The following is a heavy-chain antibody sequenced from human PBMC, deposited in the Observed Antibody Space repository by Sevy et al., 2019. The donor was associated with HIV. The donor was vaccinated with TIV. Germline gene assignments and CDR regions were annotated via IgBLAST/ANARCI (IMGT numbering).Heavy chain of an antibody. D-gene: IGHD3-22*01. CDR3: ARGPHYYYDSSAFFDY. CDR2: ISSSGTSI. J-gene: IGHJ4*02. V-gene: IGHV3-48*03. CDR1: GFTFSSYE. Sequence: GGSLRLSCAASGFTFSSYEMNWVRQAPGKGLEWISYISSSGTSIYYADSAKGRFTISRDSPKNSLYLQMNSLRAEDTAVYYCARGPHYYYDSSAFFDYWGQGTLVTVSS.